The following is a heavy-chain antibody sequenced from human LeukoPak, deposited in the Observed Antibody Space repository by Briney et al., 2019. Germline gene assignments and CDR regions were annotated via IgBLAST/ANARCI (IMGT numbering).Heavy chain of an antibody. D-gene: IGHD6-19*01. CDR2: IYTSGST. V-gene: IGHV4-4*07. CDR3: ARGSSGWSNSWFDP. Sequence: SETLSLTCTVSGGSINSYYWSWIRQPAGKGLEWIGRIYTSGSTNYNPSLKSRVTMSVDTSKNQFSLKLSSVTVADMAVYYCARGSSGWSNSWFDPWGQGTLVTVSS. J-gene: IGHJ5*02. CDR1: GGSINSYY.